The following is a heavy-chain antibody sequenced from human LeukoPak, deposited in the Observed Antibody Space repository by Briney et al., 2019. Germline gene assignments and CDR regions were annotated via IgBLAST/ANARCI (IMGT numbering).Heavy chain of an antibody. CDR3: AAAPGSYYNVHFDY. V-gene: IGHV4-34*01. D-gene: IGHD3-10*01. J-gene: IGHJ4*02. CDR2: INHSGST. CDR1: GGSFSGYY. Sequence: SETLSFTCAVYGGSFSGYYWSWIRQPPGKGLEWIGEINHSGSTNYNPSLKSRVTISVDTSKNQFSLKLSSVTAADTAVYYCAAAPGSYYNVHFDYWGQGTLVTVSS.